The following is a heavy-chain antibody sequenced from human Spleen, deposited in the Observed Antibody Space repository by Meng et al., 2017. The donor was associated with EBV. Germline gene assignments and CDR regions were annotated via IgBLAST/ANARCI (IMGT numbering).Heavy chain of an antibody. CDR2: IYHSGIT. CDR3: ARGLGFGEFAFDY. Sequence: QVQRQWSGPGVVKPSGTLSLTCAGSGGSISSTNYWNWVRQPPGKGLEWIAEIYHSGITNYNPPLKSRVTISVDKSTNQFSLKLTSVTAADTAVYYCARGLGFGEFAFDYWGQGILVTVSS. D-gene: IGHD3-10*01. V-gene: IGHV4-4*02. J-gene: IGHJ4*02. CDR1: GGSISSTNY.